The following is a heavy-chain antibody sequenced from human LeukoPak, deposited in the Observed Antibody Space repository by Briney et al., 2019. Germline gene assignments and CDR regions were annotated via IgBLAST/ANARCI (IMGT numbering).Heavy chain of an antibody. CDR1: GGTFSSYA. Sequence: GASVKVSCKASGGTFSSYAISWVRQAPGQGLEWMGGIIPIFGTANYAQKFQGRVTITADKSTSTAYMELSSLRCEDTPVYYCARDVVSSSSWYYYYYGMDVWGKGTTVTVCS. J-gene: IGHJ6*04. V-gene: IGHV1-69*06. CDR3: ARDVVSSSSWYYYYYGMDV. CDR2: IIPIFGTA. D-gene: IGHD6-13*01.